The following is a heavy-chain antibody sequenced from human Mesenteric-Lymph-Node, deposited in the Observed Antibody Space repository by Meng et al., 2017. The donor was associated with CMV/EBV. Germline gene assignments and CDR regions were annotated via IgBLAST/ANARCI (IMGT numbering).Heavy chain of an antibody. CDR1: GYTFTSYD. CDR3: ASVVGATSFDY. J-gene: IGHJ4*02. Sequence: ASVKVSCKASGYTFTSYDINWVRQATGQGLEWMGWINPNSGGTNYAQKFQGRVTMTRDTSISTAYMELSRLRSDDTAVYYCASVVGATSFDYWGQGTLVTVSS. CDR2: INPNSGGT. D-gene: IGHD1-26*01. V-gene: IGHV1-2*02.